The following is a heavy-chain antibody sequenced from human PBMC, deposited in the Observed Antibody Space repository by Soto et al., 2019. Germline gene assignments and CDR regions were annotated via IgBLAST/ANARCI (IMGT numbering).Heavy chain of an antibody. Sequence: QVPLQQSGPGLVKPSETLSPTCTDSGGSIRRYYWSWIRQPARKALEWIGRIYTSGTTNYNPSLKSCVTILLDTSKNQFALDLSSVTAADTAVYYCAREGSSGFGMDVWGQGTTVTVSS. CDR2: IYTSGTT. D-gene: IGHD6-25*01. CDR3: AREGSSGFGMDV. CDR1: GGSIRRYY. V-gene: IGHV4-4*07. J-gene: IGHJ6*02.